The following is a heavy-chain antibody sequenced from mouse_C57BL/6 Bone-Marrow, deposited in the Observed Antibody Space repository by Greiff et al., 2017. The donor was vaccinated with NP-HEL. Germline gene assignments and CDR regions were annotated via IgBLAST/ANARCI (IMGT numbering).Heavy chain of an antibody. D-gene: IGHD1-1*01. J-gene: IGHJ1*03. CDR3: ALIYYYGSFYWYVDV. Sequence: VKLQQPGAELVKPGASVKMSCKASGYTFTSYWITWVKQRPGQGLEWIGDIYPGSGSTNYNEKFKSKATLTVDTSSSTAYMQLSSLTSEDSAVYYCALIYYYGSFYWYVDVWGTGTTVTVSS. CDR2: IYPGSGST. V-gene: IGHV1-55*01. CDR1: GYTFTSYW.